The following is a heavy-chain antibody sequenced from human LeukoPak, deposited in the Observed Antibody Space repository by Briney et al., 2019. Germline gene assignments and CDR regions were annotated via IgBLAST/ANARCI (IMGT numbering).Heavy chain of an antibody. CDR3: ARPYYYDSSGYYPYAFDI. Sequence: GGSLRLSCTASGFTFGDYAMSWVRQAPGKGLEWVGFIRSKAYGGTTEYAASVKGRFTISRDDSKSIAYLQMNSLKTEDTAVYYCARPYYYDSSGYYPYAFDIWGQGTMVTVSS. D-gene: IGHD3-22*01. CDR1: GFTFGDYA. CDR2: IRSKAYGGTT. J-gene: IGHJ3*02. V-gene: IGHV3-49*04.